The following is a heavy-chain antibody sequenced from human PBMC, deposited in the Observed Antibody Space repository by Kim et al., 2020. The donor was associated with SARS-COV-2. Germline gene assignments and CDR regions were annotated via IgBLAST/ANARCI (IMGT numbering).Heavy chain of an antibody. Sequence: SETLSLTCAVYGGSFSGYYWSWIRQPPGKGLEWIGEINHSGSTNYNPSLKSRVTISVDTSKNQFSLKLSSVTAADTAVYYCARVPYYDFWSGYSNLDYWG. CDR3: ARVPYYDFWSGYSNLDY. V-gene: IGHV4-34*01. CDR2: INHSGST. CDR1: GGSFSGYY. D-gene: IGHD3-3*01. J-gene: IGHJ4*01.